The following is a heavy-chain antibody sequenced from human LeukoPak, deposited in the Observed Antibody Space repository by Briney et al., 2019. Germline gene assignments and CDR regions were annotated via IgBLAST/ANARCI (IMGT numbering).Heavy chain of an antibody. Sequence: GGSLRLSCAASGFTFDDYGMSWVRQAPGKGLEWVSYISTSSNYIYYADSVKGRFTISRDNAKNSLYLQMNSLRAEDTAVYYCARDARITIFGVVRTDFDYWGQGTLVTVSS. CDR2: ISTSSNYI. J-gene: IGHJ4*02. V-gene: IGHV3-21*04. CDR3: ARDARITIFGVVRTDFDY. D-gene: IGHD3-3*01. CDR1: GFTFDDYG.